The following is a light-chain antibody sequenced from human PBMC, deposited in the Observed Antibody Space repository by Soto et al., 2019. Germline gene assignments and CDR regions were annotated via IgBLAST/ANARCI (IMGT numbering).Light chain of an antibody. CDR3: QQYDSSPPVYT. CDR2: GAS. J-gene: IGKJ2*01. Sequence: EIVLTQSPGTLSLSPGERATLSCRASQSFSSNYLAWYQQKPGQAPRLLIYGASSRATGIPDRFSGSGSGTDFTLTISRLEPDDFAVYYCQQYDSSPPVYTFGQGTKLEIK. V-gene: IGKV3-20*01. CDR1: QSFSSNY.